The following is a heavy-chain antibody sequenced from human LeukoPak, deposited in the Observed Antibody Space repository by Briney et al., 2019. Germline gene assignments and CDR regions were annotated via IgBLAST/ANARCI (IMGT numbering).Heavy chain of an antibody. V-gene: IGHV3-30-3*01. D-gene: IGHD3-10*01. CDR1: GFTFSSYA. J-gene: IGHJ4*02. Sequence: PGRSLRLSCAASGFTFSSYAMHWVRQAPGKGLEWVAVISYDGSDKYYADPVKGRFTISRDNSKNTLYLQMNSLRAEDTAVYYCARDHYGSGDARRFDYWGQGTLVTVSS. CDR3: ARDHYGSGDARRFDY. CDR2: ISYDGSDK.